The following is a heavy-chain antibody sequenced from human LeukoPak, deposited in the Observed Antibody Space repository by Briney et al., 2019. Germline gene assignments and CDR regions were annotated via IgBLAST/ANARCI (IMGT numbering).Heavy chain of an antibody. Sequence: PGGSLRLSCAASGFTFSSYAMSWVRQAPGKGLEWVSAISGSGGSTYYADSVKGRFTISRDNSKNTLYLQMNSLRAEDTAMYYCVRDSLTVYYYQPPDYWGQGTLVTVSA. J-gene: IGHJ4*02. CDR1: GFTFSSYA. CDR2: ISGSGGST. D-gene: IGHD3-10*01. CDR3: VRDSLTVYYYQPPDY. V-gene: IGHV3-23*01.